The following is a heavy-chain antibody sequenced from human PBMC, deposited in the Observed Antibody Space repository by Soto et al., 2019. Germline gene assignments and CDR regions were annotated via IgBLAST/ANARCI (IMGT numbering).Heavy chain of an antibody. Sequence: GESLKISCKGSGHSFTSYWIAWVRQMPGKGLEWMGFIYPGDSDTRYSPSFQGQVTILVDKSISSAYLQWNSLKASDTAMYFCARQIGNGALDYWGQGTLVTVSS. CDR3: ARQIGNGALDY. J-gene: IGHJ4*02. CDR2: IYPGDSDT. CDR1: GHSFTSYW. V-gene: IGHV5-51*01. D-gene: IGHD1-26*01.